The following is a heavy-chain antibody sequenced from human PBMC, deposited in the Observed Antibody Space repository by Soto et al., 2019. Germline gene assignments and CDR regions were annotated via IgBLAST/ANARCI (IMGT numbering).Heavy chain of an antibody. D-gene: IGHD4-17*01. Sequence: QVQLQESGPGLVRPSGTLSLTCGVSGVSLSSSNWWSWVRQPPGKGLEWIGEIFYSGTTNHNPSLKSRLTISLDKSKNQFSLRLTSVTAADTAVYFCARRSVYGDSDFWGQGTLVTVSS. CDR2: IFYSGTT. CDR3: ARRSVYGDSDF. J-gene: IGHJ4*02. CDR1: GVSLSSSNW. V-gene: IGHV4-4*02.